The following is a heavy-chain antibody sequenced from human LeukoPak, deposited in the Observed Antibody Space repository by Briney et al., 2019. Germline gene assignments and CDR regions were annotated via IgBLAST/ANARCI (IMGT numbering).Heavy chain of an antibody. J-gene: IGHJ4*02. CDR1: GFTFSSYA. D-gene: IGHD6-19*01. V-gene: IGHV3-23*01. Sequence: GGSLRLSCAASGFTFSSYAMSWVRQAPGKGLEWVSAISGSGGSTYYADSVKGRFTISRDNAKNSLYLQMNSLRAEDTAVYYCARDSGYSSGGYPDYWGQGTLVTVSS. CDR3: ARDSGYSSGGYPDY. CDR2: ISGSGGST.